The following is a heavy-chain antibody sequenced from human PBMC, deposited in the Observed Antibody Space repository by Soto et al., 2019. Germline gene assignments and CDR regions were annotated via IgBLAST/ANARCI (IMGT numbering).Heavy chain of an antibody. CDR1: GGPISSNNW. J-gene: IGHJ6*02. CDR3: AREEATTSIHYYSYGMAV. D-gene: IGHD2-2*01. Sequence: SETLSLNSAVSGGPISSNNWWSWVRQPPGKGLEWIGEIYQSGSTNYNPSLKSRVTISVDRSKNQFSLKLSSVTAADTAVYHCAREEATTSIHYYSYGMAVWGQGTTVT. V-gene: IGHV4-4*02. CDR2: IYQSGST.